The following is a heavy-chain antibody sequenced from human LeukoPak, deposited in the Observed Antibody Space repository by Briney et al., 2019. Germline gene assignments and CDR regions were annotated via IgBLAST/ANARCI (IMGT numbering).Heavy chain of an antibody. Sequence: PGGSLRLSCAGSGFTFSSYWMSWVRQAPGKGLEWVANINQDGSEKYYVDSVKGRFTISRDNAKNSLYLKMNSLRAEDTAVYYCARPYSSSEAFDIWGQGTMVTVSS. CDR3: ARPYSSSEAFDI. D-gene: IGHD6-13*01. V-gene: IGHV3-7*04. CDR2: INQDGSEK. J-gene: IGHJ3*02. CDR1: GFTFSSYW.